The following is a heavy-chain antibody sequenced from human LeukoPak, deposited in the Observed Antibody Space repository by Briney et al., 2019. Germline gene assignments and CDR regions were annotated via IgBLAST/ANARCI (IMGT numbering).Heavy chain of an antibody. CDR2: MYNSGST. D-gene: IGHD5/OR15-5a*01. J-gene: IGHJ5*02. CDR3: ARGSAVSPNNWFDP. CDR1: GGSFSSNTYY. V-gene: IGHV4-39*07. Sequence: SETLSLTCTVSGGSFSSNTYYWGWIRQPPGKGLEWIGSMYNSGSTNYNPSLKSRVTISVDTSKNQFSLKLSSVTAADTAVYYCARGSAVSPNNWFDPWGQGTLVTVSS.